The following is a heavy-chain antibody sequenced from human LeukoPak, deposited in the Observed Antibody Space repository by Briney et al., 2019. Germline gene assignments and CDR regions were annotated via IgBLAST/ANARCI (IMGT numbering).Heavy chain of an antibody. D-gene: IGHD3-22*01. CDR2: IYPGDSDT. V-gene: IGHV5-51*01. CDR3: ARHITSYFDSSGYGIDY. CDR1: GYWFTNYW. Sequence: GESLKISCKGSGYWFTNYWIGWVRQMPGKGLEWMGIIYPGDSDTRYSPSFQGQVTVSADKSISTAYLQWSGLKASDTAMYYCARHITSYFDSSGYGIDYWGQGTLVTVSS. J-gene: IGHJ4*02.